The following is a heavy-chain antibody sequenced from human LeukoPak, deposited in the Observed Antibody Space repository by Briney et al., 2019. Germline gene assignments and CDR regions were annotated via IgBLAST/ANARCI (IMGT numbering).Heavy chain of an antibody. D-gene: IGHD3-9*01. J-gene: IGHJ5*02. CDR3: AKGGYYDILTGYFNWFDP. V-gene: IGHV3-21*01. CDR1: GFTFSSYS. CDR2: ISSSSSYI. Sequence: GGSLRLSCAASGFTFSSYSMNWVRQAPGKGLEWVSSISSSSSYIYYADSVKGRFTISRDNAKNSLYLQMNSLRAEDTAVYYCAKGGYYDILTGYFNWFDPWGQGTLVAVSS.